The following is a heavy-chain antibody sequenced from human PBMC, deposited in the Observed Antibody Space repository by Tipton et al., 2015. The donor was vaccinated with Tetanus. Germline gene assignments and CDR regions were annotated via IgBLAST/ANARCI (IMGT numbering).Heavy chain of an antibody. D-gene: IGHD1-1*01. CDR3: ARASHFQWERVRLDY. J-gene: IGHJ4*02. CDR2: INTSGSS. Sequence: LRLSCTVSGGSISSYYWSWIRQSAAMGLEWIGRINTSGSSDYNPSLKGRVTMSIDTSGNRFSLDLTSVTAADTAIYYCARASHFQWERVRLDYWGQGLRVTFSS. CDR1: GGSISSYY. V-gene: IGHV4-4*07.